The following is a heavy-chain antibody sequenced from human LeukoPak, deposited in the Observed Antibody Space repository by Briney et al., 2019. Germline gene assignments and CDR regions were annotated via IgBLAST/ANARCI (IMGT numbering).Heavy chain of an antibody. Sequence: TGGSLRLSCSASGFTFSSYAMHWVRQAPGKGLEYVSAISSNGGSTYYADSVKGRFTISRDNSKNTLYLQMSSLRAEDTAVYYCVTGSYYDLWSGYRPPLDYWGQGTLVTVSS. CDR2: ISSNGGST. J-gene: IGHJ4*02. CDR3: VTGSYYDLWSGYRPPLDY. V-gene: IGHV3-64D*09. CDR1: GFTFSSYA. D-gene: IGHD3-3*01.